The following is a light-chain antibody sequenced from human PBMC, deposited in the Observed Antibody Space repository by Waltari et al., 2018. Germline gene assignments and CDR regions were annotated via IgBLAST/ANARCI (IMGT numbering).Light chain of an antibody. CDR1: DIGRKN. V-gene: IGLV3-21*03. Sequence: SYVVTQPPSVSLAPGKTATITCGGDDIGRKNVCWYQQRPGQAPVWVVYDNSDRSSGVPERFSGSNSGDTATLTISRVEVGDEADFYCQVWDSTTDHAIFGGGTKLTVL. CDR2: DNS. CDR3: QVWDSTTDHAI. J-gene: IGLJ2*01.